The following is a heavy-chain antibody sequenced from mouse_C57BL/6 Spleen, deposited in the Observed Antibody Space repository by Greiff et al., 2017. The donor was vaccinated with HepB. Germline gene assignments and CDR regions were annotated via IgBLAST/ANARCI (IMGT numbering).Heavy chain of an antibody. CDR2: IDPSDSYT. CDR3: ASPRGSQYYFDY. CDR1: GYTFTSYW. Sequence: QVQLQQSGAELVKPGASVKLSCKASGYTFTSYWMQWVKQRPGQGLEWIGEIDPSDSYTNYNQKFKGKATLTVDTSSSTAYMQLSSLTSEDSAVYYCASPRGSQYYFDYWGQGTTLTVSS. V-gene: IGHV1-50*01. D-gene: IGHD1-1*02. J-gene: IGHJ2*01.